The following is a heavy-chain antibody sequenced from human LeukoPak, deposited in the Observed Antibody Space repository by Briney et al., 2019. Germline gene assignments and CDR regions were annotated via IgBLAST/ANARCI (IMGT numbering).Heavy chain of an antibody. D-gene: IGHD4-17*01. CDR2: IYYSGST. CDR1: GGSISSYY. V-gene: IGHV4-59*08. J-gene: IGHJ4*02. Sequence: SETLSLTCTVSGGSISSYYWSWIRQPPGKGLEWIGYIYYSGSTNYNPSLKSRVTISVDTSKNQFSLKLSSVTAADTAVYYCARPERRYGDYFLGYWGQGTLVTVSS. CDR3: ARPERRYGDYFLGY.